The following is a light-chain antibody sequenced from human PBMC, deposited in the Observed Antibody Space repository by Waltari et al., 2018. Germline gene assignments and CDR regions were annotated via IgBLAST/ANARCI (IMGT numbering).Light chain of an antibody. Sequence: QSALTQPASVSGSPGQSIAIPCTGTSSDVGGSDYVSWYQHHPGKAPKVLIYDVTKRPSGVSDRFSGSKSGNTASLTISGLQADDEADFFCASYTSTSTWVFGGGTKLTVL. V-gene: IGLV2-14*03. CDR3: ASYTSTSTWV. J-gene: IGLJ3*02. CDR1: SSDVGGSDY. CDR2: DVT.